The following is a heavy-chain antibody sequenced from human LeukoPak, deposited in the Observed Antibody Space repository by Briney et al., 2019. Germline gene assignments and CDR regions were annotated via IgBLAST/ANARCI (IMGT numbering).Heavy chain of an antibody. J-gene: IGHJ3*02. CDR2: IYYSGST. V-gene: IGHV4-59*01. D-gene: IGHD3-9*01. CDR1: GGSISSYY. CDR3: ARDRYFDWLSLRAFDI. Sequence: SETLSLTCTVSGGSISSYYWSWIRQPPGKGLEWIGYIYYSGSTNYNPSLKSRVTISVGTSKNQFSLKLSSVTAADTAVYYCARDRYFDWLSLRAFDIWGQGTMVTVSS.